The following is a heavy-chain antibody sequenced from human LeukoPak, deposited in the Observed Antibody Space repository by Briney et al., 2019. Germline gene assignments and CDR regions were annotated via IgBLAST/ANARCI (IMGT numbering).Heavy chain of an antibody. J-gene: IGHJ4*02. CDR2: INHSGST. D-gene: IGHD5-18*01. CDR3: ARGAATYSRGYSYGLDY. CDR1: GGSFGGYY. V-gene: IGHV4-34*01. Sequence: SETLSLTCAVYGGSFGGYYWSWIRQPPGKGLEWIGEINHSGSTNYNPSLKSRVTISVDTSKNQFSLKLSSVTAADTAVYYCARGAATYSRGYSYGLDYWGQGTLVTVSS.